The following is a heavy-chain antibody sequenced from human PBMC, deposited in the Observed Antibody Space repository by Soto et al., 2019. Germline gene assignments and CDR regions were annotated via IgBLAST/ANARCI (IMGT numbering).Heavy chain of an antibody. CDR3: ARGGVVPAAIPY. J-gene: IGHJ4*02. V-gene: IGHV4-30-2*01. CDR1: GGSISSGGYS. CDR2: IYHSGST. D-gene: IGHD2-2*01. Sequence: SETLSLTCAVSGGSISSGGYSWSWIRQPPGKGLEWIGYIYHSGSTYYNPSLKGRVTISVDGSKNQFSLKLSSVTAADTAVYYCARGGVVPAAIPYWGQGTLVTVSS.